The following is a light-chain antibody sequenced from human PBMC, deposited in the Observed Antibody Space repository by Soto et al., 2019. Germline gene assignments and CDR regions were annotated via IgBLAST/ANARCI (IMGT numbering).Light chain of an antibody. J-gene: IGKJ4*01. V-gene: IGKV1-9*01. CDR2: AAS. Sequence: DIRLTQSPSFLSASVGDRVTITCRASQGITSYLAWYQQKPGKAPNLLIYAASTLQGGVPSRFSGSGSGTDFTLTISSLQPEDFATYYCQQLTSNPLTFDGGTKVEIK. CDR3: QQLTSNPLT. CDR1: QGITSY.